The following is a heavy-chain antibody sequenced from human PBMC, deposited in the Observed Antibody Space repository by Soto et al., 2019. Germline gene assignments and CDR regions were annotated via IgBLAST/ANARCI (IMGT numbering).Heavy chain of an antibody. CDR3: AYRALYSGSYWDGGYFDS. V-gene: IGHV2-5*02. CDR1: GFSLHTSGVG. J-gene: IGHJ4*02. Sequence: QITLRESGPTRVRPTQTLSLTCSFSGFSLHTSGVGVGWIRQPPGKALEWLAIIYWDDDKRYSPSLKSRLSITNDXXEXQXDLTMTHMDPVDTATYYCAYRALYSGSYWDGGYFDSWGQGTLITVSS. D-gene: IGHD1-26*01. CDR2: IYWDDDK.